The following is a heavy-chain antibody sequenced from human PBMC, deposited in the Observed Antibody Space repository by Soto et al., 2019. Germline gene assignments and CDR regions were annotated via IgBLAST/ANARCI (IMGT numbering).Heavy chain of an antibody. D-gene: IGHD3-10*01. CDR1: GFSFRSYY. CDR2: ISPSSSFL. V-gene: IGHV3-21*01. CDR3: ARVGTDYGSGSPYYSDY. Sequence: LRLSCAASGFSFRSYYMNWVRQAPGRGLEWVSSISPSSSFLNYADSVKGRFTISRDNAKRSVNLQMNSLRAEDTAVYYCARVGTDYGSGSPYYSDYWGQGTLVTVSS. J-gene: IGHJ4*02.